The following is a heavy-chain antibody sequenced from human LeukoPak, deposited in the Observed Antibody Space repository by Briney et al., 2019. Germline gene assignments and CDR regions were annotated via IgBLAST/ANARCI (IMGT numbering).Heavy chain of an antibody. V-gene: IGHV4-59*08. CDR3: ASSYEVRGPDAFDI. D-gene: IGHD3-10*01. Sequence: SETLSLTCTVSGGSISSYYWSWIRQPPGKGLEWIGYIYYGGSTNYNPSLKSRVTISVDTSKNQFSLKLSSVTAADTAVYYCASSYEVRGPDAFDIWGQGTMVTVSS. CDR2: IYYGGST. CDR1: GGSISSYY. J-gene: IGHJ3*02.